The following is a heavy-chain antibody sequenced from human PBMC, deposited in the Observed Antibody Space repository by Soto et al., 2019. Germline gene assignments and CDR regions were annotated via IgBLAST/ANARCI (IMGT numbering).Heavy chain of an antibody. V-gene: IGHV4-34*01. CDR2: INHSGST. Sequence: PSETLSLTCAVYGGSFSGYYWSWIRQPPGKGLEWIGEINHSGSTNYNPSLKSRVTISVDTSKNQFSLKLSSVTAADTAVYYCARHNRRAVAGNYGIDVWGQGTTVTVSS. D-gene: IGHD6-19*01. J-gene: IGHJ6*02. CDR1: GGSFSGYY. CDR3: ARHNRRAVAGNYGIDV.